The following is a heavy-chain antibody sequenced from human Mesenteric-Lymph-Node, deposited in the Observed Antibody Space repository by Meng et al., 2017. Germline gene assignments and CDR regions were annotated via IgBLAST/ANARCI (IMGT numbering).Heavy chain of an antibody. Sequence: QVHLQESGPGLVKPSGTLSLTCAVSGGSISSGDYYWSWIRQPPGKGLEWIGYIYYSGSTHYNPSLKSRVTISVDKSNNQYSLRLTSVTAADTAMYYCARNGAYSADHCGQGTLVTVSS. D-gene: IGHD2-15*01. V-gene: IGHV4-30-4*01. J-gene: IGHJ4*02. CDR3: ARNGAYSADH. CDR1: GGSISSGDYY. CDR2: IYYSGST.